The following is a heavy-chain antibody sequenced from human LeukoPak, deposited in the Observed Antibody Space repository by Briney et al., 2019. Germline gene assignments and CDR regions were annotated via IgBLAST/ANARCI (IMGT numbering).Heavy chain of an antibody. J-gene: IGHJ4*02. CDR3: ARSFPPQTKLSDSSGYWGVDY. CDR2: IYPGDSDT. Sequence: GGSLKISCKGSGYRFPSFWIGWVRQMPGKGLEGMATIYPGDSDTRYSPSFQGQVTISADKSISTAYLQWSSLKASDTAMYYCARSFPPQTKLSDSSGYWGVDYWGQGTLVTVSS. V-gene: IGHV5-51*01. D-gene: IGHD3-22*01. CDR1: GYRFPSFW.